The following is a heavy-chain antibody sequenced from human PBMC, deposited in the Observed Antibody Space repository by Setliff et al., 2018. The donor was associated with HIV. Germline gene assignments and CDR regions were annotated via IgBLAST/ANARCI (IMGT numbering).Heavy chain of an antibody. Sequence: SETLSLTCTVSGGSISGSSYFLAWIRQPPGRGLEWIGSISYSGSTSYNPSLKSRVTISVDTSKNQFSLKLSSVTAADTAVYYCATEDGWAFDYWGQGTLVTVS. CDR3: ATEDGWAFDY. CDR2: ISYSGST. J-gene: IGHJ4*02. D-gene: IGHD6-19*01. CDR1: GGSISGSSYF. V-gene: IGHV4-39*07.